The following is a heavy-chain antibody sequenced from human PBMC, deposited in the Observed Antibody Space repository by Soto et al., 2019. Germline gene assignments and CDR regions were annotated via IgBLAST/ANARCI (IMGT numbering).Heavy chain of an antibody. D-gene: IGHD1-26*01. Sequence: QVQLVESGGGVVQPGRSPRLSCAASGFTFSSYGMHWVRQAPGKGLEWVAVISYDGSNKYYADSVKGRFTISRDNSKNTLYLQMNSLRAEDTAVYYCAKAGGVGASPRWDYFDYWGQGTLVTVSS. CDR3: AKAGGVGASPRWDYFDY. CDR2: ISYDGSNK. J-gene: IGHJ4*02. V-gene: IGHV3-30*18. CDR1: GFTFSSYG.